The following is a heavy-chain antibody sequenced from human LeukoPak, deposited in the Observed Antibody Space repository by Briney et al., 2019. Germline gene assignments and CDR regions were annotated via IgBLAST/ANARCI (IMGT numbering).Heavy chain of an antibody. Sequence: GGSLRLSCAASGFTFNSYGMNWVRQAPGKGLEWVAFIRHDGSNKYYADSVKGRFTISRDNSKNTLYLQMNSLRAEDTSVYYCAKESQLSYSGTFYIDYWGQGTLVTVSS. CDR2: IRHDGSNK. CDR3: AKESQLSYSGTFYIDY. D-gene: IGHD1-26*01. CDR1: GFTFNSYG. J-gene: IGHJ4*02. V-gene: IGHV3-30*02.